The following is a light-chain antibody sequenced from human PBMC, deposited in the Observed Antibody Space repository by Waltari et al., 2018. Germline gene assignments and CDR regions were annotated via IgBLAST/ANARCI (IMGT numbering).Light chain of an antibody. V-gene: IGKV3-11*01. CDR2: DAS. J-gene: IGKJ5*01. CDR3: QQRRNWPLS. Sequence: VLTQSPATLSLSPGDRAALSCRASQRIVDAIAWYPQRPGQTPRLLIYDASNRAPGIPARFSGSGSGTDFTLTISSLEPEDFAVYYCQQRRNWPLSFGQVTRLEIK. CDR1: QRIVDA.